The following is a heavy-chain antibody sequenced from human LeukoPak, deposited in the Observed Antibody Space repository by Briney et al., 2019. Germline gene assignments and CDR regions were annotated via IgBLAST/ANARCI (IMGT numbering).Heavy chain of an antibody. D-gene: IGHD6-19*01. CDR3: AKEQWLILGWFDP. J-gene: IGHJ5*02. CDR1: GFTFSSYA. Sequence: PGGSLRLSCAASGFTFSSYAMSWVRQAPGKGLGWVSAISGSGGSTYYADSVKGRSTISRGNSKNTLYLQMNSLRAEDTAVYYCAKEQWLILGWFDPWGQGTLVTVSS. CDR2: ISGSGGST. V-gene: IGHV3-23*01.